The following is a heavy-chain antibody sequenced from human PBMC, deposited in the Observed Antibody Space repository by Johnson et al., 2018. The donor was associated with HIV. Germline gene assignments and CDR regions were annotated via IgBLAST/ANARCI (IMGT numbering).Heavy chain of an antibody. V-gene: IGHV3-30*03. CDR2: ISYDGSNK. CDR3: AREKLDSSGYYDAFDI. CDR1: GFTFDDYG. Sequence: QVQLVESGGGVVRPGGSLRLSCAASGFTFDDYGMSWVRQAPGKGLEWVALISYDGSNKYYADSVKGRFTISRDNSKNTLYLQMNSLRAEDTAVYYCAREKLDSSGYYDAFDIWGQGTMVTVSS. D-gene: IGHD3-22*01. J-gene: IGHJ3*02.